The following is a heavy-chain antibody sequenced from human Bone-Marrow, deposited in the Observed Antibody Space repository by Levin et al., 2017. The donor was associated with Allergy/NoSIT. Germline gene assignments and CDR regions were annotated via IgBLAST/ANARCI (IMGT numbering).Heavy chain of an antibody. Sequence: SCAASGFIVSSNYMTWVRQAPGKGLEWVAIIYSGGSTYYADSVKGRFSISRDNSKNTRYLQINSLRAEDTALYYCVRFTIAIDAFDMWGQGTMVIVSS. CDR3: VRFTIAIDAFDM. CDR2: IYSGGST. V-gene: IGHV3-53*01. CDR1: GFIVSSNY. D-gene: IGHD3-3*01. J-gene: IGHJ3*02.